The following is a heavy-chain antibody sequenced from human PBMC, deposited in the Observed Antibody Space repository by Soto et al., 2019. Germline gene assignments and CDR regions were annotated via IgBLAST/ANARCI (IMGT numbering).Heavy chain of an antibody. J-gene: IGHJ3*02. D-gene: IGHD3-22*01. CDR3: ARDQDYYDSSGYYQQAFDI. CDR2: INAGDGNT. V-gene: IGHV1-46*02. CDR1: GYRYYSNS. Sequence: SVKLSCEDCGYRYYSNSISWVRQAPEQGLEWMGRINAGDGNTRYAQKFQGRVTMTRDTSTSTVYMELSSLRSEDTAVYYCARDQDYYDSSGYYQQAFDIWGQGTMVTVSS.